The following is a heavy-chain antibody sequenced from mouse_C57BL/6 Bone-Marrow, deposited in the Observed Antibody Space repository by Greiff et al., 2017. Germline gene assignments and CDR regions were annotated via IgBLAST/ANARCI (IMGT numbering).Heavy chain of an antibody. Sequence: VQRVESGAELARPGASVKLSCKASGYTFTSYGISWVKQRTGKGLEWIGEIYPRSGNTYYNEKFKGKATLTADKSSSTAYMELRSLTSEDSAVYFCAVGGSSSHFYYWCQGTTLTVSS. CDR2: IYPRSGNT. V-gene: IGHV1-81*01. D-gene: IGHD1-1*01. CDR1: GYTFTSYG. J-gene: IGHJ2*01. CDR3: AVGGSSSHFYY.